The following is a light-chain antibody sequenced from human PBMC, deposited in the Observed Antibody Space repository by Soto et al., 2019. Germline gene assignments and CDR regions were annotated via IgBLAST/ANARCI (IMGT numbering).Light chain of an antibody. Sequence: EVVLTQSPGTLSLSPGERATLYCRTSQSIVSTYLAWYQQKPGQAPRLLMYGTSSRAAGIPDRFSGSGSGTDFTLTISRLEPEDCAIYYCQQYSGSPPRTFGQGTKVEIK. V-gene: IGKV3-20*01. J-gene: IGKJ1*01. CDR2: GTS. CDR3: QQYSGSPPRT. CDR1: QSIVSTY.